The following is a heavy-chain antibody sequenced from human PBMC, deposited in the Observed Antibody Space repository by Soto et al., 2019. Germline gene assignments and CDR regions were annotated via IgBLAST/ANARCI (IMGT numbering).Heavy chain of an antibody. D-gene: IGHD2-2*01. CDR1: GFTFSNAW. CDR2: IKSKTDGGTT. J-gene: IGHJ4*02. CDR3: TTRDVVPAAYFDY. V-gene: IGHV3-15*01. Sequence: EVQLVESGGGLVKPGGSLRLSCAASGFTFSNAWMSWVRQAPGKGLEWVGRIKSKTDGGTTDYAAPVKGRFTISRDDSKNTLYLQMNSLKTDDTAVYYCTTRDVVPAAYFDYWGQGTLVTVSS.